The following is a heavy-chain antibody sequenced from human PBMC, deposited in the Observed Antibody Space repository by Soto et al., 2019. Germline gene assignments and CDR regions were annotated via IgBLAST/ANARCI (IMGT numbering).Heavy chain of an antibody. Sequence: PGGSLRLPCAASGFTFSNYAIHWVRQAPGRGLEWVSGISASGGRTYYADSVKGRFTSSRDNSKNTAFLQMNSLRAEDTAVYYCAGDSYGGAFDIWGQGTMVTVSS. CDR2: ISASGGRT. CDR3: AGDSYGGAFDI. J-gene: IGHJ3*02. D-gene: IGHD2-21*01. CDR1: GFTFSNYA. V-gene: IGHV3-23*01.